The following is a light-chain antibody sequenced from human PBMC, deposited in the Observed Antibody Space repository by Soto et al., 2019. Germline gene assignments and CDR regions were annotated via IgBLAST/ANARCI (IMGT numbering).Light chain of an antibody. CDR2: LGS. CDR3: MQALQTRT. Sequence: DLVMTQSPLSLPVTPGEPVSISCRSSQSLLHSNGYNYLDWYLQKPGQSPQLLISLGSNRASGVTDRFSGSGSGTDFTLKISRAEAEDVGVYYCMQALQTRTFGQGTKVEIK. J-gene: IGKJ1*01. CDR1: QSLLHSNGYNY. V-gene: IGKV2-28*01.